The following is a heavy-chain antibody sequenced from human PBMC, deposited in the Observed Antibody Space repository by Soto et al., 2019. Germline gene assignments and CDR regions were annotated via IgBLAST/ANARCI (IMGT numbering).Heavy chain of an antibody. CDR3: ARGVGSGLSDY. CDR2: INAGNGNT. V-gene: IGHV1-3*01. J-gene: IGHJ4*02. Sequence: QVQLVQSGAEVKKPGASVKVSCKASGYTFTSYAMYWVRQAPGQRLEWMGWINAGNGNTKYSQKFQGRVTITRDTSASTAYMELSSLRSEDTAVYYCARGVGSGLSDYWGQGTLVTVSS. CDR1: GYTFTSYA. D-gene: IGHD1-26*01.